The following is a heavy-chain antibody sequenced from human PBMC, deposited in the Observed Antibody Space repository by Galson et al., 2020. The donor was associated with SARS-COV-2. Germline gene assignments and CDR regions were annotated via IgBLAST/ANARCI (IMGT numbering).Heavy chain of an antibody. V-gene: IGHV2-5*02. CDR1: GFSLSTSGVG. D-gene: IGHD2-15*01. CDR2: IYWDDDK. Sequence: KMSGPTLVKPTQTLTLTCTFSGFSLSTSGVGVGWIRQPPGKALEWLALIYWDDDKRYSPSLKSRLTITKDTSKNQVVLTMTNMDPVDTAAYYCAHRVRYCSGGSCYSNYFDYWGQGTLVTVAS. CDR3: AHRVRYCSGGSCYSNYFDY. J-gene: IGHJ4*02.